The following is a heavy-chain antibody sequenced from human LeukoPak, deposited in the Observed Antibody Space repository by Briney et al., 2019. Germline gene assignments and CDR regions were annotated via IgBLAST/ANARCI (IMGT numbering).Heavy chain of an antibody. V-gene: IGHV3-7*03. J-gene: IGHJ4*02. CDR2: VKPDGSEK. Sequence: GGSLRLSCAASGFTFSTYWMTWVRQAPGKGLEWVAIVKPDGSEKYYVDSVKGRFTISRDNAENSLFLQMNGLRPEDTAVFYCARGQYTDGLSYWGQGTLVTVSS. CDR3: ARGQYTDGLSY. CDR1: GFTFSTYW. D-gene: IGHD5-24*01.